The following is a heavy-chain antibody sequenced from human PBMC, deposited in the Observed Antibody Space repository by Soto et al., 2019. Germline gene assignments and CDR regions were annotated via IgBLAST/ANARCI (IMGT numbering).Heavy chain of an antibody. D-gene: IGHD1-1*01. J-gene: IGHJ4*02. Sequence: QVQLQEMGPGLVKPSQTLTITCTVSGDSVNSAYWSWIRQLPGKGLEWMGNINHTGRTVYNPSLKSRVAISIDTSKPLFSLKMRSITAADTAVYYCARTDAYNSSFFDSWGQGTVVTGSS. CDR1: GDSVNSAY. V-gene: IGHV4-31*03. CDR2: INHTGRT. CDR3: ARTDAYNSSFFDS.